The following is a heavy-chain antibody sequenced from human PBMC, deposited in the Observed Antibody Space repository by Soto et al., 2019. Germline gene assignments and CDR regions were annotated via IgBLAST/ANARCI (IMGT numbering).Heavy chain of an antibody. CDR3: ARDDPHYYGMDV. CDR2: IWYDGSNK. CDR1: GFTFSSYG. Sequence: QVQLVESGGGVVQPGRSLRLSCAASGFTFSSYGMHWVRQAPGKGLEWVAVIWYDGSNKYYADSVKGRFTISRDNSKNTLYLQMNSLRAEDTAVYYCARDDPHYYGMDVWVQGTTVTVS. J-gene: IGHJ6*02. V-gene: IGHV3-33*01.